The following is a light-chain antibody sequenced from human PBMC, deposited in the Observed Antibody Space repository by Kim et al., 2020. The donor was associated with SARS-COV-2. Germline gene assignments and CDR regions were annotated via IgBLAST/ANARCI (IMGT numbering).Light chain of an antibody. V-gene: IGLV3-19*01. CDR1: SLRSYY. Sequence: SVALGQTVRITCQGDSLRSYYATWYQQKPGQAPIVVIYGKNNRPSGIPDRFSGSSSGNTASFTITGTQAGDEADYYCQAWDSSTAVFGGGTQLTVL. CDR2: GKN. J-gene: IGLJ2*01. CDR3: QAWDSSTAV.